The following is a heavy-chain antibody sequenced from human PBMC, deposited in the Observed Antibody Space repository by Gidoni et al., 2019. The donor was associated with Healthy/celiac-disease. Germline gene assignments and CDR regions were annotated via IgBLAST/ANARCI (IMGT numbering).Heavy chain of an antibody. V-gene: IGHV3-23*01. J-gene: IGHJ2*01. CDR3: AKALGGATREDWYFDL. CDR1: GFPFTSGA. CDR2: IGVRIGST. D-gene: IGHD1-26*01. Sequence: VQLLESGGGLVQPGGSLRLSRAASGFPFTSGARRWVRQAPAKGLEWVSAIGVRIGSTFYADSVKGRFTISRDKSKSTLFLQMNGLRAEDTALYYCAKALGGATREDWYFDLWGRGTLVTVSS.